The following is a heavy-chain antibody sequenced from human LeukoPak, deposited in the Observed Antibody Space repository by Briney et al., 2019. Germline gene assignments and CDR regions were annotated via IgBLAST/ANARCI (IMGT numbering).Heavy chain of an antibody. Sequence: HPGGSLRLSCAASGFTFSSYAMSWVRQAPGKGLEWVSAISGIGGSTYYADSVKGRFTISRDNSKNTLYLQMNSLRAEDTAVYYCAKKGRGGLYYDSSGYSQYYFDYWGQGTLVTVSS. V-gene: IGHV3-23*01. J-gene: IGHJ4*02. D-gene: IGHD3-22*01. CDR3: AKKGRGGLYYDSSGYSQYYFDY. CDR2: ISGIGGST. CDR1: GFTFSSYA.